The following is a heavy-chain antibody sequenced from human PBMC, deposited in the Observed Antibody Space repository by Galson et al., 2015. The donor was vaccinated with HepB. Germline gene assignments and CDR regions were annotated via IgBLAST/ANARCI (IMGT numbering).Heavy chain of an antibody. D-gene: IGHD6-19*01. Sequence: QSGAEVKKPGESLRISCKGSGYSFTSYWIGWVRQMPGRGLEWMGAISPGDSDTRYRPSFQGQVSISADKSINTASLKLSSVTAADTAVYYCARGRRYSSGWSPPIFDYWGQGTLVTVSS. V-gene: IGHV5-51*01. CDR2: ISPGDSDT. J-gene: IGHJ4*02. CDR3: ARGRRYSSGWSPPIFDY. CDR1: GYSFTSYW.